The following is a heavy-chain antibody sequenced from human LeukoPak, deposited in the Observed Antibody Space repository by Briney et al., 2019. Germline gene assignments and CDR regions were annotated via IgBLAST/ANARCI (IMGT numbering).Heavy chain of an antibody. CDR2: ISSSGSTI. D-gene: IGHD3-10*01. V-gene: IGHV3-48*03. Sequence: GGSLRLSCAASGFTFSSYEMNWVSQAPGKGLEWVSYISSSGSTIYYADSVKGRFTISRDNAKNSLYLQMNSLRAEDTAVYYCARERGPKYYYYGMDVWGQGTTVTVSS. CDR3: ARERGPKYYYYGMDV. CDR1: GFTFSSYE. J-gene: IGHJ6*02.